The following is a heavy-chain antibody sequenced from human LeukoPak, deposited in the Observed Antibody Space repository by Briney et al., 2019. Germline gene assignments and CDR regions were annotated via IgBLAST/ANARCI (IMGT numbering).Heavy chain of an antibody. J-gene: IGHJ6*02. CDR3: ARGPGSYDILTGYYPLDYYYYYGMDV. CDR2: INHSGST. CDR1: GGSFSGYY. D-gene: IGHD3-9*01. V-gene: IGHV4-34*01. Sequence: PSETLSLTCAVYGGSFSGYYWSWIRQPPGKGLEWIGEINHSGSTNYNPSLKSRVTISVDTSKNQFSLKLSSVTAADTAVYYCARGPGSYDILTGYYPLDYYYYYGMDVWGQGTTVTVSS.